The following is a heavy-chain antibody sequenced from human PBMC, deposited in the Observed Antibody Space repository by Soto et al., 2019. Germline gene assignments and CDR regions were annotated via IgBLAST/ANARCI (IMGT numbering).Heavy chain of an antibody. V-gene: IGHV3-23*01. J-gene: IGHJ4*02. D-gene: IGHD3-10*01. Sequence: GGSMRLSCAASGFTFSSYAMGWVRQAPGKGLEWVSAISGSGGSTYYADSVKGRFTISRDNSKNTLYLQMNSLRAEDTAVYYCAKPRGYYGSGSTWPFDYWGQGTLVTVSS. CDR3: AKPRGYYGSGSTWPFDY. CDR1: GFTFSSYA. CDR2: ISGSGGST.